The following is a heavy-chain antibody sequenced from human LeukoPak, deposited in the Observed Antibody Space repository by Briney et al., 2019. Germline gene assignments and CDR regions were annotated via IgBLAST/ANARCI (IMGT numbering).Heavy chain of an antibody. CDR2: IYLYGTT. CDR3: ARQKWEQQGRDYYFNGLDV. V-gene: IGHV4-4*02. D-gene: IGHD1/OR15-1a*01. Sequence: PSETLSLTCSVSIGSISSSKWWSWVRQSPVKGLEWIGEIYLYGTTNYNPSFTSRVTMSVDRSRNQFSLKLTSVTAAGTAVYYCARQKWEQQGRDYYFNGLDVWGPGTTVIVSS. J-gene: IGHJ6*02. CDR1: IGSISSSKW.